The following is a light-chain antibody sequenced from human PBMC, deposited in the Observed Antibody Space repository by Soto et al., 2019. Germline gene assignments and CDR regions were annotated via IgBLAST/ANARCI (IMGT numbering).Light chain of an antibody. CDR2: GAS. V-gene: IGKV3-20*01. J-gene: IGKJ3*01. CDR1: QSVSSSY. Sequence: EIVLTQSPGTLSLSPGERATLSCRASQSVSSSYLAWYQQKPGQAPRLLIYGASSRATGIPDRFSGSGSGTDFTLTISRVETEDFAVYYCQQYGSSPFTFGPGTKVDIK. CDR3: QQYGSSPFT.